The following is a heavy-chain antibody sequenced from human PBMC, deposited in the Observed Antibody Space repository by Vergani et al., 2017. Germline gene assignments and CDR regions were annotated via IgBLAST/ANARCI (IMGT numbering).Heavy chain of an antibody. CDR1: GFTFSSYG. J-gene: IGHJ4*02. CDR2: IRYDGSNK. V-gene: IGHV3-30*02. Sequence: QVQLVESGGGVVQPGGSLRLSCAASGFTFSSYGMHWVRQAPGKGLEWLAFIRYDGSNKYYADSVKGRFTLSRDFSKNTLYLQMNSLRTDDTATYYCAKHFRGWGIDYWGQGTQVIVSS. D-gene: IGHD3-16*01. CDR3: AKHFRGWGIDY.